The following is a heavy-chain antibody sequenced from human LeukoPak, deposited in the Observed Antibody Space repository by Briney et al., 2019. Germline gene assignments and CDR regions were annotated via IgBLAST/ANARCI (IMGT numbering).Heavy chain of an antibody. CDR2: ISSSGSTI. Sequence: GGSLRLSCAASGFTFSDYYMSWIRQAPGKGLEWVSYISSSGSTIYYADSVKGRFTISRDNAKNSLYLQMNSLRAEDTAVYYCARMGILTGYYIQCPFSPIDYWGQGTLVTVSS. D-gene: IGHD3-9*01. V-gene: IGHV3-11*04. CDR3: ARMGILTGYYIQCPFSPIDY. CDR1: GFTFSDYY. J-gene: IGHJ4*02.